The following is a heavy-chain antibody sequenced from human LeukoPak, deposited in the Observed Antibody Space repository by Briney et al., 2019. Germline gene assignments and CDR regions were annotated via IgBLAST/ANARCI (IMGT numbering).Heavy chain of an antibody. CDR1: GFTFSSYA. CDR3: AKDFRPPYYYDSSGYYYLLDY. V-gene: IGHV3-23*01. CDR2: ISGSGGST. J-gene: IGHJ4*02. D-gene: IGHD3-22*01. Sequence: GGSLRLSCAASGFTFSSYAMSWVRQPPGKGLEWVSAISGSGGSTYYADSVKGRFTISRDNSKNTLYLQMNSLRAEDTAVYYCAKDFRPPYYYDSSGYYYLLDYWGQGTLVTVSS.